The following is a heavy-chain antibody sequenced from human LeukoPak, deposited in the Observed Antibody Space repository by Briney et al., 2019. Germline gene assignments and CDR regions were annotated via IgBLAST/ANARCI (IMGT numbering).Heavy chain of an antibody. Sequence: SVKVSCKASGGIFSSYAISWVRQAPGQGLEWMGGIIPIFGTANYAQKFQGRVTITADESTSTAYMELSSLRSEDTAVYYCALTLDYDYVWGSYRRFDYWGQGTLVTVSS. CDR2: IIPIFGTA. CDR1: GGIFSSYA. CDR3: ALTLDYDYVWGSYRRFDY. V-gene: IGHV1-69*01. D-gene: IGHD3-16*02. J-gene: IGHJ4*02.